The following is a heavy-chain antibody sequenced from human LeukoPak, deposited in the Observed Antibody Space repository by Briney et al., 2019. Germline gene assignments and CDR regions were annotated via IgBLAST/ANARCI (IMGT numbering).Heavy chain of an antibody. CDR3: ARGRGGSLHHYGSGSPRPFDY. V-gene: IGHV4-34*01. Sequence: SETLSLTCAVYGGSFSGYYWSWIRQPPGKGLEWIGEINHSGSTNYNPSLKSRVTISVDTSKNQFSLKLSSVTAADTAVYYCARGRGGSLHHYGSGSPRPFDYWGQGTLVTVSS. J-gene: IGHJ4*02. D-gene: IGHD3-10*01. CDR2: INHSGST. CDR1: GGSFSGYY.